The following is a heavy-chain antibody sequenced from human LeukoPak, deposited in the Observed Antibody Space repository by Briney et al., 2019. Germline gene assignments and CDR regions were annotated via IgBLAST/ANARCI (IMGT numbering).Heavy chain of an antibody. V-gene: IGHV3-7*02. Sequence: GGSLRLSCATSGFTFSCIWMSWVRQAPGKGLEWVANIKHDGSETNYVDSVKGRFTISRDNAKNSLHLQMNSLRVEDTAVYYCAKNGGPHGMDVWGQGTTVTVSS. CDR1: GFTFSCIW. D-gene: IGHD3-16*01. CDR3: AKNGGPHGMDV. CDR2: IKHDGSET. J-gene: IGHJ6*02.